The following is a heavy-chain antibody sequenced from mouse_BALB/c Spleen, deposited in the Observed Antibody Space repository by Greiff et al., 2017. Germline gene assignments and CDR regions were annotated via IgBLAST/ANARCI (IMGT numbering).Heavy chain of an antibody. CDR1: GYSITSDYA. V-gene: IGHV3-2*02. Sequence: DVQLQESGPGLVKPSQSLSLTCTVTGYSITSDYAWNWIRQFPGNKLEWMGYISYSGSTSYNPSLKSRISITRDTSKNQFFLQLNSVTTEDTATYYCARESNWSFDYWGQGTTLTVSS. CDR3: ARESNWSFDY. D-gene: IGHD2-5*01. CDR2: ISYSGST. J-gene: IGHJ2*01.